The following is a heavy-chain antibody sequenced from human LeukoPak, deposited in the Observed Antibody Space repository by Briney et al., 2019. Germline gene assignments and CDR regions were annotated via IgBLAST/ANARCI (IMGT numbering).Heavy chain of an antibody. Sequence: GGSLRLSCAASGFTVSSSYMTWVRQAPGKGLEWVSVVYSGGSTYYADSVKGRFTISRDNSRNTLYPQMSSLRAEDTAVYYCARRYYSMDVWGQGTTVTVSS. CDR3: ARRYYSMDV. V-gene: IGHV3-66*04. J-gene: IGHJ6*02. CDR2: VYSGGST. CDR1: GFTVSSSY.